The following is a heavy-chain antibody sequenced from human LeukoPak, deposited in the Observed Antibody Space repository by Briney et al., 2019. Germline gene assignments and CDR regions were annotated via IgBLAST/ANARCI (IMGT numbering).Heavy chain of an antibody. CDR2: IIPILGIA. J-gene: IGHJ4*02. V-gene: IGHV1-69*04. Sequence: ASVKVSCKASGGTFNSYVISWVRQAPGQGLEGMGRIIPILGIANYAQKFQGRVTITADKSTSTAYMELSSLRSEDTAVYYCARNSSGFDYWGQGTLVTVYS. CDR1: GGTFNSYV. D-gene: IGHD6-19*01. CDR3: ARNSSGFDY.